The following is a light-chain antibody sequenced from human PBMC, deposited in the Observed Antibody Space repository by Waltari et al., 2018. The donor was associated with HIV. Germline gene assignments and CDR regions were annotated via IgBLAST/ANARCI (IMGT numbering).Light chain of an antibody. CDR3: ASYISSASPE. V-gene: IGLV2-14*01. J-gene: IGLJ3*02. CDR2: EVS. Sequence: QSALTQPASVSGSPGQSITIPSACTRTDLPTYTPVSWYHHHPGKVPHFIIYEVSIRPSGVSSLFSVSISANTASLTISGLQPEDEADYFCASYISSASPEFGGGTKVTVL. CDR1: RTDLPTYTP.